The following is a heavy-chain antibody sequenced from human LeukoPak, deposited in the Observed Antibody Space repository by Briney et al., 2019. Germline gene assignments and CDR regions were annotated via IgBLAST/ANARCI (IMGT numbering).Heavy chain of an antibody. CDR2: ISGSGAGT. CDR1: GITLSNYG. D-gene: IGHD3-22*01. CDR3: ARHDSSGYEYFDY. J-gene: IGHJ4*02. V-gene: IGHV3-23*01. Sequence: GGSLRLSCAVSGITLSNYGMSWVRQAPGKGLEWVSAISGSGAGTYYADSVKGRFTISRDNSKNTLFLQMNSLRAEDTAVYYCARHDSSGYEYFDYWGQGTLVTVSS.